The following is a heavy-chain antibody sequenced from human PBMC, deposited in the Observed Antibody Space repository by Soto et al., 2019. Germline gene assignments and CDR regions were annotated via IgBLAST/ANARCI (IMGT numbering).Heavy chain of an antibody. Sequence: VQLMETGGGLIQPGGSLRLSCAASGFTVSTNYMSWVRQAPGKGLEWVSVIYSGGSTYYADSVQGRFTISRDNSKNPLYLQMNSLRAEDTAVYYCARGNYGDYVLDYWGRGTLVTVSS. CDR2: IYSGGST. D-gene: IGHD4-17*01. CDR3: ARGNYGDYVLDY. V-gene: IGHV3-53*02. CDR1: GFTVSTNY. J-gene: IGHJ4*02.